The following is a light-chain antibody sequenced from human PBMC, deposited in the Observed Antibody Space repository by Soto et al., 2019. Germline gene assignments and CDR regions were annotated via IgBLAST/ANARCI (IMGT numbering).Light chain of an antibody. CDR2: GAS. CDR1: QSASGSY. CDR3: QQYGSSPRSWT. Sequence: EIVLTQSPGTLSLSPGERATLSCRASQSASGSYLAWYQQKPGQAPRLLIYGASSRATGIPDRFSVSGFETDVTLTIIRLEHEDFAVYYCQQYGSSPRSWTFGQGTKVE. V-gene: IGKV3-20*01. J-gene: IGKJ1*01.